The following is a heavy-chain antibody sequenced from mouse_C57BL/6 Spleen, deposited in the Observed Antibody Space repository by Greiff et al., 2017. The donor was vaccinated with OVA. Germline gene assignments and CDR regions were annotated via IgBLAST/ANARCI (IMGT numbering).Heavy chain of an antibody. J-gene: IGHJ3*01. Sequence: EVKLVESEGGLVQPGSSMKLSCTASGFTFSDYYMAWVRQVPEKGLEWVANINYDGSSTYYLDSLKSRFIISRDNAKNILYLQMSSLKSEDTATYYCARVGANWDWFAYWGQGTLVTVSA. CDR2: INYDGSST. CDR1: GFTFSDYY. CDR3: ARVGANWDWFAY. D-gene: IGHD4-1*01. V-gene: IGHV5-16*01.